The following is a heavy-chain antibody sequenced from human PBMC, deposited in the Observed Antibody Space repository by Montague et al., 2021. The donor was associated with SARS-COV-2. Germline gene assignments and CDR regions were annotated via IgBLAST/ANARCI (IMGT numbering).Heavy chain of an antibody. V-gene: IGHV4-38-2*02. J-gene: IGHJ5*02. D-gene: IGHD2-15*01. CDR1: GYSISSGYY. CDR3: AGEQSDWSGGSCDSGWFDH. Sequence: SETLSLTCTVSGYSISSGYYWGWIRQPPGKGLEWIGSIYHSGSTYYNPSLKSRVTISVDTSTNQFSLKLSSVTAADTAVYYWAGEQSDWSGGSCDSGWFDHWGQGTLVTVSS. CDR2: IYHSGST.